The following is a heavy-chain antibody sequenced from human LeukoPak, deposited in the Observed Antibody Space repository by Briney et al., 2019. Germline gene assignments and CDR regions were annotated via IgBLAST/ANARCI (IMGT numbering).Heavy chain of an antibody. V-gene: IGHV4-31*02. CDR3: AVTTERYLDY. CDR1: GGSISSGGYY. Sequence: SETLSLTWTVSGGSISSGGYYWSWIRQHPGKGLEWIGYIYYSGSTYYNPSLKSRVTISVDTSKNQFSLKLSSVTAADTAVYYCAVTTERYLDYWGQGTLVTVSS. J-gene: IGHJ4*02. D-gene: IGHD4-17*01. CDR2: IYYSGST.